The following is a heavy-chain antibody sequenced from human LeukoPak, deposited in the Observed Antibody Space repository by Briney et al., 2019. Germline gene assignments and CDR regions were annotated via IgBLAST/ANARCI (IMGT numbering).Heavy chain of an antibody. D-gene: IGHD2-2*01. CDR2: VDPEDGET. J-gene: IGHJ5*02. V-gene: IGHV1-69-2*01. CDR1: GYTFTDYY. Sequence: ATVKISCKVSGYTFTDYYMQWVQQAPGKGLEWMGLVDPEDGETIYAEKFQGRVTITADTSTDTAYMELSSLRSEDTAVYYCATNPRYCSSTSCYFPWGQGTLVTVSS. CDR3: ATNPRYCSSTSCYFP.